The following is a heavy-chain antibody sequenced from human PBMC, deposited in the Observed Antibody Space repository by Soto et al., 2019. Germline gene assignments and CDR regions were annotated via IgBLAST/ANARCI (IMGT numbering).Heavy chain of an antibody. CDR2: INPSGGST. CDR1: GYTFTSYY. D-gene: IGHD2-2*01. Sequence: GASVKVSCKASGYTFTSYYMHWVRQAPGQGLEWMGIINPSGGSTSYAQKFQGRVTMTRDTSTSTVYMELSSLRSEDTAVYYCARDKSVPAPTNDCGMDVSGQGTTVTVSS. CDR3: ARDKSVPAPTNDCGMDV. V-gene: IGHV1-46*01. J-gene: IGHJ6*02.